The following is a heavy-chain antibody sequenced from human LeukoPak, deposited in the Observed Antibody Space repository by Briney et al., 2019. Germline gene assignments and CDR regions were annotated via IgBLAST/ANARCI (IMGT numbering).Heavy chain of an antibody. CDR3: TRDPSYYYDSSGYYSDY. D-gene: IGHD3-22*01. CDR2: IRSKAYGGTT. CDR1: GFTFGDYA. V-gene: IGHV3-49*03. J-gene: IGHJ4*02. Sequence: GGSLRLSCTASGFTFGDYAVSWFRQAPGKGLEWVGFIRSKAYGGTTEYAASVKGRFTISRDDSKSIAYLQMNSLKTEDTAVYYCTRDPSYYYDSSGYYSDYWGQGTLVTVSS.